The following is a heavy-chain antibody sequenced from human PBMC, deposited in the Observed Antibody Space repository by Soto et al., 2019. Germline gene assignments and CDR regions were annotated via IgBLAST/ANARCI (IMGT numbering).Heavy chain of an antibody. D-gene: IGHD4-17*01. CDR3: ATSDYGDYGYFYAMDV. CDR1: GFTF. J-gene: IGHJ6*02. CDR2: ISSDGTDKKYANNK. Sequence: PGGSLRLSCAASGFTFWVRQAPGKGLEWVALISSDGTDKKYANNKYYADSVKGRFTISRDNSKNTVYLQMNSLRAEDTAVYYCATSDYGDYGYFYAMDVWGQGTAVTVSS. V-gene: IGHV3-30-3*01.